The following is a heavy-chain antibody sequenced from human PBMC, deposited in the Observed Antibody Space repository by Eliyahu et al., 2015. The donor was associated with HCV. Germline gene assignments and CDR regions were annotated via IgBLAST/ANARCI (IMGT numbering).Heavy chain of an antibody. Sequence: QVQLVESGGGVVQPGRSLRLSCAASGFTFSSYGMHWVRQAPGKGLEWVAVISYDGSNKYYADSVKGRFTISRDNSKNTLYLQMNSLRAEDTAVYYCAKEGGYSYVHWFDPWGQGTLVTVSS. CDR2: ISYDGSNK. V-gene: IGHV3-30*18. J-gene: IGHJ5*02. D-gene: IGHD5-18*01. CDR1: GFTFSSYG. CDR3: AKEGGYSYVHWFDP.